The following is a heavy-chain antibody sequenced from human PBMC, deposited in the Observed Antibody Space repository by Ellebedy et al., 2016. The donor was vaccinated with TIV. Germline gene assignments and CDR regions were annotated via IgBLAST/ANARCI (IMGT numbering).Heavy chain of an antibody. J-gene: IGHJ5*02. Sequence: PGGSLRLSCEGSGYSFTDYWIGWVRQTPGKGLEYMGSIYPGHSDIRYSPSFQGQVTVSADKSMTTAYLRWSRLKVSDTAIYYCVRHPRYSSGGHWFDPWGQGALVIVSS. CDR1: GYSFTDYW. D-gene: IGHD6-19*01. CDR3: VRHPRYSSGGHWFDP. CDR2: IYPGHSDI. V-gene: IGHV5-51*01.